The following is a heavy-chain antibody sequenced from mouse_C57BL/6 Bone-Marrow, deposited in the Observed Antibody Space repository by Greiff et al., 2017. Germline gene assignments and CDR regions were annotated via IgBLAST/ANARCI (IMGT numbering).Heavy chain of an antibody. CDR2: IYPRSGNT. V-gene: IGHV1-81*01. Sequence: QVQLQQSGAELARPGASVKLSCKASGYTFTSYGISWVKQRTGQGLEWIGEIYPRSGNTYYNEKLKGKATMTADKSSSTAYMELRSLTSADSAVYFCARWDYYGGYAMDYWGQGTSVTVSS. CDR3: ARWDYYGGYAMDY. J-gene: IGHJ4*01. CDR1: GYTFTSYG. D-gene: IGHD1-1*01.